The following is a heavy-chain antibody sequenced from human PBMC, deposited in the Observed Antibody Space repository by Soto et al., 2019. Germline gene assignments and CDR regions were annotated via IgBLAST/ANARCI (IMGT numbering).Heavy chain of an antibody. CDR3: AKDRNYYGSGSYYDSNYRGMDV. V-gene: IGHV3-30*18. J-gene: IGHJ6*02. D-gene: IGHD3-10*01. CDR1: GFSFSRFG. Sequence: QVQLEESGGGVVQPGRSLRLSCAASGFSFSRFGMHWVRQAPGQGLEWVAVMSYDGTNEYYGDSVKGRFTISRDNSKNTLYLQMNSLRPEDTAVYYCAKDRNYYGSGSYYDSNYRGMDVWGLGTAVTVSS. CDR2: MSYDGTNE.